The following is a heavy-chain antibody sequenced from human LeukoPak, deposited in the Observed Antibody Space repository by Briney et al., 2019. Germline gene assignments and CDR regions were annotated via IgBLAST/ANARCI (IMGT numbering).Heavy chain of an antibody. V-gene: IGHV3-48*03. CDR3: ARHITMVRGVIITIPFDY. J-gene: IGHJ4*02. CDR1: GFTFSSYE. CDR2: ISSSGSTI. Sequence: PGGSLRLSCAASGFTFSSYEMNWVRQAPGKGLEWVSYISSSGSTIYYADSVKGRFTISRDNAKNSLYLQMNSLRAEDTAVYYCARHITMVRGVIITIPFDYWGQGTLVTVSS. D-gene: IGHD3-10*01.